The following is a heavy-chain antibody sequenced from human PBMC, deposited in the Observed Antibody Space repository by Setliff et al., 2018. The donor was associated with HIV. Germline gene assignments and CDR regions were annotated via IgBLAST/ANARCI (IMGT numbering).Heavy chain of an antibody. D-gene: IGHD3-10*01. V-gene: IGHV1-69-2*01. Sequence: ASVKVSCKASKYTFTDYYMHWVQQAPGKGLEWMGRVDPEDDKTIYAEKFQGRVTITADTSTDTAYMELSSLRSEDTAVYYCATDLITMVRGVYFNYWGQGTLVTVSS. CDR3: ATDLITMVRGVYFNY. CDR2: VDPEDDKT. J-gene: IGHJ4*02. CDR1: KYTFTDYY.